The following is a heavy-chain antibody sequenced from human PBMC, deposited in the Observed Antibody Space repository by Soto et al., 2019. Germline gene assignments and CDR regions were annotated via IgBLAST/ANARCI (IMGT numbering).Heavy chain of an antibody. D-gene: IGHD2-21*02. V-gene: IGHV1-46*01. J-gene: IGHJ4*02. CDR1: GDTFTDSY. CDR3: ASGGHVVVVTAALDY. CDR2: VNPSGGHT. Sequence: QVQLMQSGAEVKKPGASVKVSCKASGDTFTDSYIHWVRQAPGQGLEWMGTVNPSGGHTTYAQHFLGRVTMTRDTSTSTLYMELTSLTSDDTAIYYCASGGHVVVVTAALDYGGQGTLVTVSS.